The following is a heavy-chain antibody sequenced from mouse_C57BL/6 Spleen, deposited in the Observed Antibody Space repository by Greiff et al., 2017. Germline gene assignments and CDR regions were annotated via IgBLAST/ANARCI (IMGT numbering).Heavy chain of an antibody. CDR3: ARPITTVVDYYAMDY. CDR1: GYTFTSYW. Sequence: VQLQQSGTELVKPGASVKLSCKASGYTFTSYWMHWVKQRPGQGLEWIGNITPSNGGTNYNEKFKSKATLTVDKSSSTAYMQISSLTSEDSAVYYGARPITTVVDYYAMDYWGQGTSVTVSS. D-gene: IGHD1-1*01. CDR2: ITPSNGGT. J-gene: IGHJ4*01. V-gene: IGHV1-53*01.